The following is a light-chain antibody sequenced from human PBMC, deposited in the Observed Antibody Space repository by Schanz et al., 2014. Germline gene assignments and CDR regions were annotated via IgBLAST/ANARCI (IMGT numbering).Light chain of an antibody. CDR3: QQYGTSPLT. CDR1: QSVNDNF. V-gene: IGKV3D-20*01. Sequence: DIVLTQSPATLSLSPGSRATLSCGASQSVNDNFLAWYQQKPGLAPRLLIYDTSSRATGIPDRFSGSGSGTDFTLTISRLEPEDFALYYCQQYGTSPLTFGGGTKVEIK. J-gene: IGKJ4*01. CDR2: DTS.